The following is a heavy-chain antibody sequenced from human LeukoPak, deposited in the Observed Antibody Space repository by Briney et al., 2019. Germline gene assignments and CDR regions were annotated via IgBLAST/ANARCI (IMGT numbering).Heavy chain of an antibody. CDR2: TYSGGTT. V-gene: IGHV3-66*01. CDR3: ARGGAY. Sequence: PGGSLRLSCAASGLTVSSNYMNWVRQAPGKGLEWVSITYSGGTTYYSDSVKDRFIISRDNSKNTLYLQMNSLRAEDTAVYYCARGGAYWGQGTLVTVSS. J-gene: IGHJ4*02. CDR1: GLTVSSNY.